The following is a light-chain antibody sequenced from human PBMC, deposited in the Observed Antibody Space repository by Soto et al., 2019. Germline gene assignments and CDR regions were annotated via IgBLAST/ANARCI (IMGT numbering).Light chain of an antibody. Sequence: QSALTQPASVSGSPGQSITISCTGTSSDVGSYDLVSWYQQHPGKAPKLMIYEVRKRPSGLSNRFSGSKSGNTASLTISGLQLEDEADYYCCSYAGTSTLVFGRGTKLTVL. CDR2: EVR. J-gene: IGLJ2*01. CDR1: SSDVGSYDL. CDR3: CSYAGTSTLV. V-gene: IGLV2-23*02.